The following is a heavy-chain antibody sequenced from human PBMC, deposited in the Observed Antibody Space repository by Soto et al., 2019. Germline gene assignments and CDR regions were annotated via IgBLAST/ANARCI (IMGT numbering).Heavy chain of an antibody. D-gene: IGHD4-17*01. CDR2: ISGSGVSA. Sequence: EVQLLESGGGLVRPGGSLRLSCAASGFTFSNYDMNWVRQAPGKGLEWVSVISGSGVSAYYADSVQGRFTISRDNSKNTLYLQMNSLRAEDTAIYYCAKDVSYGDPFVYWGQGTLVTVSS. CDR3: AKDVSYGDPFVY. J-gene: IGHJ4*02. CDR1: GFTFSNYD. V-gene: IGHV3-23*01.